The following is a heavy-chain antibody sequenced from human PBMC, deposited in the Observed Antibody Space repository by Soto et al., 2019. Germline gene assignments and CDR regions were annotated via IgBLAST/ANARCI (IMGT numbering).Heavy chain of an antibody. CDR2: INPTGGST. CDR3: ARNDKSGLDY. CDR1: GYTFTNYY. Sequence: ASVKVSCKASGYTFTNYYMHWVRQAPGQGLEWMGFINPTGGSTSYAQKFQGRVNMTRDTSTSTVYMDLSSLRSEDTAVYYCARNDKSGLDYWGQGTLVTVSS. V-gene: IGHV1-46*01. D-gene: IGHD1-1*01. J-gene: IGHJ4*02.